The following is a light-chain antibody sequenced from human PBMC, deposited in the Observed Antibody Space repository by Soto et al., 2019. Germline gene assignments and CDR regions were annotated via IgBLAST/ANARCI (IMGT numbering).Light chain of an antibody. CDR2: KAS. CDR1: QTISTW. J-gene: IGKJ1*01. Sequence: IQMTQSPSTLSASVGDRVTFTCRASQTISTWLAWYQQKPGEAPKLLIYKASTLEVGVPSRFSGSGSGTDFTLTINTLQPADFATSYCQQYNSYHWTFGQGNKV. CDR3: QQYNSYHWT. V-gene: IGKV1-5*03.